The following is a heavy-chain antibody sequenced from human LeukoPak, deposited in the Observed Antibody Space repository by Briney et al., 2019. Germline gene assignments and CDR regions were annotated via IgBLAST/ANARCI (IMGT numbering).Heavy chain of an antibody. Sequence: SETLSLTCAVYSGSFSGYYWSWIRQPPGKGLEWIGEINHSGSTNYNPSLKSRVTISVDTSKNQFSLKLSSVTAADTAVYYCAISSYCSSTSCSTFDYWGQGTLVTVSS. V-gene: IGHV4-34*01. CDR1: SGSFSGYY. D-gene: IGHD2-2*01. CDR3: AISSYCSSTSCSTFDY. J-gene: IGHJ4*02. CDR2: INHSGST.